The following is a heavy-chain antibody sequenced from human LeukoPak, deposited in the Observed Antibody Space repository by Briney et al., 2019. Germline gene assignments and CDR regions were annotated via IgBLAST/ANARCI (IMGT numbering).Heavy chain of an antibody. J-gene: IGHJ5*02. CDR1: GYTFTRYG. CDR2: ISGYNGNT. CDR3: ARDSLYYGSGSYLGFDP. D-gene: IGHD3-10*01. V-gene: IGHV1-18*01. Sequence: ASVNVSCKASGYTFTRYGISWVRQAPGQGLEWMGWISGYNGNTNYAEKLQGRVTMTTDTSTSTVYMELRSLRSDDTAVYYCARDSLYYGSGSYLGFDPWGQGTLVTVSS.